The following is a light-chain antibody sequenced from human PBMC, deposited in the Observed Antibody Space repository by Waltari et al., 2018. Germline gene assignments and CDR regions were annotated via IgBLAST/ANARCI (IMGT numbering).Light chain of an antibody. CDR1: QGIRNY. Sequence: DIQMTQSPSSLSAFVGDRVTITCRASQGIRNYLAWFQQKPGEAPRSLIYGTSSLRSGVPSKFSGSGSGTEFTLTISSLQPEYSATNYCQQYATDPFTFGQGTKLEIK. J-gene: IGKJ2*01. CDR2: GTS. CDR3: QQYATDPFT. V-gene: IGKV1-16*02.